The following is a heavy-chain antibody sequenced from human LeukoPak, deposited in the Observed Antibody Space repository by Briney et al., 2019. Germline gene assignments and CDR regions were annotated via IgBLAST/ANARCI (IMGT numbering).Heavy chain of an antibody. CDR1: GFTFSNYG. CDR2: ISHDGSNN. V-gene: IGHV3-30*18. Sequence: PGGSLRLSCAASGFTFSNYGMHWVRQAPGKGLEWVVVISHDGSNNNYADSVKGRFTISRDNSKNTLYLQMNSLRPEDTAVYYCAKDHYSGSSLVFDYWGQGTLVTVSS. D-gene: IGHD1-26*01. CDR3: AKDHYSGSSLVFDY. J-gene: IGHJ4*02.